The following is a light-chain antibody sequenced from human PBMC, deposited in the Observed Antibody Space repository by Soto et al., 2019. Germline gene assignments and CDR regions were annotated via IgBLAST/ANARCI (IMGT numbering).Light chain of an antibody. V-gene: IGLV1-47*01. J-gene: IGLJ2*01. CDR1: SSNIGSNY. CDR3: AAWDDSLSGPV. CDR2: RNN. Sequence: QSVLTQLPSASGTPGQRVTISCSGSSSNIGSNYVYWYQQRQGTAPKLLIYRNNQRPSGVPERLSGCKSGISSSLAIRGLRTEDVADYYCAAWDDSLSGPVFGGGTKVTVL.